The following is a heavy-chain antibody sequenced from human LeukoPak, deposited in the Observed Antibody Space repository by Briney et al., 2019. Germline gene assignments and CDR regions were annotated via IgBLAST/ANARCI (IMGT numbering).Heavy chain of an antibody. CDR3: ARDHLAVAGTSDY. CDR2: IGAYNGNT. CDR1: GYTFTSYG. D-gene: IGHD6-19*01. J-gene: IGHJ4*02. V-gene: IGHV1-18*01. Sequence: ASVKVSIKASGYTFTSYGFSWVRQAPGQGLEWMGWIGAYNGNTNYPQKLQGRVTMTTDTSTSTAYMELRSLTSDDTAVYYCARDHLAVAGTSDYWGQGTLVTVSS.